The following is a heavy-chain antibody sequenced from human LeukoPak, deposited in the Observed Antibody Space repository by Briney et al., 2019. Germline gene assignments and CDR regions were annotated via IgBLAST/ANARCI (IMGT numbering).Heavy chain of an antibody. V-gene: IGHV3-53*01. CDR2: VYSGGST. D-gene: IGHD6-19*01. CDR3: ARDKAGNRYFDS. CDR1: GLTVSSNY. J-gene: IGHJ4*02. Sequence: GGSLRLSCAASGLTVSSNYMSWVRQAPGKGLDWVSIVYSGGSTYYADSVKGRFTISRDNSKSTLYLQMNSLRAEDTAVYYCARDKAGNRYFDSWGQGTLVTVSS.